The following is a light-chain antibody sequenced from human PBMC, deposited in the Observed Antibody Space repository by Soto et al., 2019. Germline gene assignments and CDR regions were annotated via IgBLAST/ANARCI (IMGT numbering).Light chain of an antibody. V-gene: IGKV1-39*01. CDR3: QQRYKTSLSS. CDR1: QRVDSY. Sequence: DIEVTQSPSSLSSSVGDIFTLSCQTSQRVDSYIHWYQHQSGKPPKLLIYAASTLQDGVPSRFSGGGSGTDFTLTITSLQPEDSATYHCQQRYKTSLSSFGQGTKVDIK. J-gene: IGKJ2*01. CDR2: AAS.